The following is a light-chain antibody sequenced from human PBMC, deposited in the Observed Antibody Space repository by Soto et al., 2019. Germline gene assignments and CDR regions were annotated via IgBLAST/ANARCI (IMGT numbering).Light chain of an antibody. Sequence: DIQMTQSPSTLSASVGDRVTITCRASQSISSWLAWYQQKPGKAPKLLIYTASSLESGVPSRFSGSGSGTEFTLTISNLQPDDFATYYCQQYNSYSRGTFGQGTKVEIK. CDR1: QSISSW. J-gene: IGKJ1*01. V-gene: IGKV1-5*03. CDR2: TAS. CDR3: QQYNSYSRGT.